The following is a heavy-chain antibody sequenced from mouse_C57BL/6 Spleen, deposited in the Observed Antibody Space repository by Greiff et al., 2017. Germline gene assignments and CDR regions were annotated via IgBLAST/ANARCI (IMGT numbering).Heavy chain of an antibody. CDR1: GYTFTRYW. D-gene: IGHD1-1*01. Sequence: VQLQQPGAELVMPGASVKLSCKASGYTFTRYWMHWVKQRPGQGLEWIGEIDPSDSYTNYNQKFKGKSTLTVDKSSSTAYMQLSSLTSEDSAVYYCARLGYGSGDYFDYWGQGTTLTVSS. CDR3: ARLGYGSGDYFDY. V-gene: IGHV1-69*01. CDR2: IDPSDSYT. J-gene: IGHJ2*01.